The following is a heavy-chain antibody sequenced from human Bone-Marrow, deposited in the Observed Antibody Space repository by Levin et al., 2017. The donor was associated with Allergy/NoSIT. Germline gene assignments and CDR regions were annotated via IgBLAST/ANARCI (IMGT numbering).Heavy chain of an antibody. CDR3: ARTAPNPVVRGIIPFDY. J-gene: IGHJ4*02. CDR2: IDWDGDT. D-gene: IGHD3-10*01. V-gene: IGHV2-70*17. CDR1: GFSLTTTGMY. Sequence: VSGPTLVKPTQTLTLTCSFSGFSLTTTGMYVTWIRQPPGKALEWLARIDWDGDTFFNTSLKTRLTISKDTSKNQVVLILTNVDPVDTATYYCARTAPNPVVRGIIPFDYWGQGTLVTVSS.